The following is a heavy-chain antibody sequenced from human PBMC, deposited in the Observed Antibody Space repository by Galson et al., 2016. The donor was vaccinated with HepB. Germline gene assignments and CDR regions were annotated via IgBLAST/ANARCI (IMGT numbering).Heavy chain of an antibody. D-gene: IGHD4-17*01. CDR3: ARGVYGDHGWFDY. CDR2: IYSGGTT. J-gene: IGHJ4*02. V-gene: IGHV3-66*02. Sequence: SCAASGFTVSSNYMTWVRQAPGKGLEYVSVIYSGGTTYYADSVKGRFTISRDNSKNTLFLQMNTLRAEDTAVYYCARGVYGDHGWFDYWGQGTLVTVSS. CDR1: GFTVSSNY.